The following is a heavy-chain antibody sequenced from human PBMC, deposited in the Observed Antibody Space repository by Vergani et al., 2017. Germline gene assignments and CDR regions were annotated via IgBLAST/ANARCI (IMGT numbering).Heavy chain of an antibody. Sequence: QVQLQQWGAGLLKPSETLSLTCAVYGGSFSGYYWSWIRQPPGKGLEWIGEINHSGSTNYNPSLKSRVTISVDTSKNQFSLKLRSVTAAGTAVYYCARGGRQWLGRTFFDYWGQGTLVTVSS. CDR3: ARGGRQWLGRTFFDY. J-gene: IGHJ4*02. V-gene: IGHV4-34*01. CDR1: GGSFSGYY. D-gene: IGHD6-19*01. CDR2: INHSGST.